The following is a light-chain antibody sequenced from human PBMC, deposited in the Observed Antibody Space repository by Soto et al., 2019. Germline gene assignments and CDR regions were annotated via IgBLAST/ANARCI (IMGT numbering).Light chain of an antibody. CDR1: QSINGW. Sequence: DIQMTQSPSILSASVGDRVTITCRASQSINGWLAWYQQKPGQAPNLLIYKASTLESGVPSRFSGSGSGTEFTLTVSSLQPDDFATYYCHEYHNFPQTFGQGSMADIK. CDR3: HEYHNFPQT. V-gene: IGKV1-5*03. J-gene: IGKJ1*01. CDR2: KAS.